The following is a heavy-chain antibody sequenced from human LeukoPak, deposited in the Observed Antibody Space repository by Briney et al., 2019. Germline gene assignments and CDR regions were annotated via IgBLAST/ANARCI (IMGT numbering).Heavy chain of an antibody. Sequence: GGSLRLSCAASGFTFSSYWMSWVRQAPGKGLEWVANIKQDGSEKYYVDSVKGRFTISRDSAENSLYLQMNSLRAEDTAVYYCARVPVCSGGSCYSVYTFDIWGQGTMVTVSS. CDR3: ARVPVCSGGSCYSVYTFDI. J-gene: IGHJ3*02. CDR1: GFTFSSYW. CDR2: IKQDGSEK. D-gene: IGHD2-15*01. V-gene: IGHV3-7*01.